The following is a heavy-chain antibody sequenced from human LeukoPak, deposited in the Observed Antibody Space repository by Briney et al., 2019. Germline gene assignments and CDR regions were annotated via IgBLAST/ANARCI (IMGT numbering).Heavy chain of an antibody. D-gene: IGHD2-8*01. CDR2: ISSSGSTI. J-gene: IGHJ6*02. CDR3: AREIVLMVYAAGGMDV. Sequence: GGSLRLSCAASGFTFSSYEMNWVRQAPGKGLEWVSYISSSGSTIYYADSVKGRFTISRDYAKNSLYLQMNSLRAEDTAVYYCAREIVLMVYAAGGMDVWGQGTTVTVSS. V-gene: IGHV3-48*03. CDR1: GFTFSSYE.